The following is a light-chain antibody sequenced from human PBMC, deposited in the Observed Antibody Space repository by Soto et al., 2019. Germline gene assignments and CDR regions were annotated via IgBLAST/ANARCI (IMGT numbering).Light chain of an antibody. V-gene: IGKV1-39*01. CDR1: QSLSSR. CDR2: ETS. Sequence: IQMTQSPSSLSASVGDRVTITCRASQSLSSRLTWYQQKPGEAPKLLIYETSSLHSGVPSRFSGSGSETDFTITINILQPAAFATYYCQQSFSPPYPFCQGTKLEIK. J-gene: IGKJ2*01. CDR3: QQSFSPPYP.